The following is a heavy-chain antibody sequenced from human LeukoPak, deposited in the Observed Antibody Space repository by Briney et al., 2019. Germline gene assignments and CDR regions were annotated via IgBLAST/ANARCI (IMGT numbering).Heavy chain of an antibody. CDR2: IKSKTDGGTT. CDR1: ESPSITPW. D-gene: IGHD3-16*01. V-gene: IGHV3-15*01. J-gene: IGHJ4*02. Sequence: TPGGPLSPSCQALESPSITPWMSWFRKPPGKGRDWVGRIKSKTDGGTTDYAAPVKGRFTISRDDSKNTLYLQMNSLKTEDTAVYYCTADYDYVWGSFYWGQGTLVTVSS. CDR3: TADYDYVWGSFY.